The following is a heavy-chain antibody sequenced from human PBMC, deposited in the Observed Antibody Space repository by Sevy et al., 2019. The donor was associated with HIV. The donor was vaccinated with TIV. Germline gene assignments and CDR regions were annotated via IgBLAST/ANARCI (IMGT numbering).Heavy chain of an antibody. CDR3: AKDLAGPGRRYFDY. Sequence: GGFLRLSCTASGFTFSNFGMHWVRQVPGKGLEWVTFIRYDGSDKYYAASVKGRFTISRDDSKNTLYLQMDSLRAEDTAMYYCAKDLAGPGRRYFDYWGQGTLVTVSS. CDR2: IRYDGSDK. J-gene: IGHJ4*02. CDR1: GFTFSNFG. V-gene: IGHV3-30*02. D-gene: IGHD6-13*01.